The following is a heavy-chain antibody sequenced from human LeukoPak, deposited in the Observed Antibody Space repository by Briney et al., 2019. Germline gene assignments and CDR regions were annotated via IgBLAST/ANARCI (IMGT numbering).Heavy chain of an antibody. Sequence: GGSLRLSCAGAGFTFSNYGMSWVRQAPGKGLEWLGRIKSRSDGGATDYVAPVKDRFIISRDDSKNTLYLQMNSLKTEDTAVYYCTTDPRYWGQGTLVTV. CDR1: GFTFSNYG. V-gene: IGHV3-15*01. CDR3: TTDPRY. CDR2: IKSRSDGGAT. J-gene: IGHJ4*02.